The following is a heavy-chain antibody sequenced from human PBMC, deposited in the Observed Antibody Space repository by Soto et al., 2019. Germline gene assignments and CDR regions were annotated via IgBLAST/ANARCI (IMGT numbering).Heavy chain of an antibody. CDR3: ARTAITGTTIHVLDY. CDR2: INAGNGNT. J-gene: IGHJ4*02. CDR1: GYTFTSYA. Sequence: EASVKVSCKASGYTFTSYAMHWVRQGPGQRLEWMGWINAGNGNTKYSQKFQGRVTITRDTSASTAYMELSSLRSEDTAVYYCARTAITGTTIHVLDYWGQGTLVTVSS. V-gene: IGHV1-3*01. D-gene: IGHD1-7*01.